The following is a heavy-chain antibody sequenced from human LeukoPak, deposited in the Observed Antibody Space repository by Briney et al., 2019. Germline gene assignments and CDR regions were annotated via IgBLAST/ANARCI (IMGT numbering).Heavy chain of an antibody. CDR3: ARYGGNYSFDL. Sequence: SETLSLTCSVSGGSISPYFWSWIRQPPGKGLEWNGYIYYSGSTGYSPSLQSRVTISVDTSRNQFSLKVTSVTAADTAVYYCARYGGNYSFDLWGRGTLVTVSS. V-gene: IGHV4-59*01. CDR2: IYYSGST. CDR1: GGSISPYF. D-gene: IGHD1-7*01. J-gene: IGHJ2*01.